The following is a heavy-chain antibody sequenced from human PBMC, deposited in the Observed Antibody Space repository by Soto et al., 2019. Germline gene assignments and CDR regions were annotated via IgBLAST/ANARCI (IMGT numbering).Heavy chain of an antibody. CDR3: ARDGQQRAPYAIDV. J-gene: IGHJ6*02. V-gene: IGHV3-33*01. D-gene: IGHD6-13*01. CDR2: IWFDGNNK. Sequence: QVQLVESGGNMVQPGRSLRLSCAASGFTFGNNAMHWVRHAAGKGLEWVAQIWFDGNNKYYTDSVKGRFTISRDNLKNTVYLQLDSLRADDTAVYYCARDGQQRAPYAIDVWGQGTTVIVSS. CDR1: GFTFGNNA.